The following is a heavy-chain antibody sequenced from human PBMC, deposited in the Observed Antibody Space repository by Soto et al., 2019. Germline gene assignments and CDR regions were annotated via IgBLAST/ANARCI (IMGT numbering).Heavy chain of an antibody. Sequence: VQLQESGPGLVKTSETLSLTCSVSGDSISGGSYYWRWIRRPPGKGLAWIGYIYHSGSPNYNPSLKSRVTISLDTSKNQVSLNLRSVTAADTAVYYCARAVSFGESDSWGQGILVTVSS. J-gene: IGHJ4*02. CDR2: IYHSGSP. CDR3: ARAVSFGESDS. D-gene: IGHD3-10*01. CDR1: GDSISGGSYY. V-gene: IGHV4-61*01.